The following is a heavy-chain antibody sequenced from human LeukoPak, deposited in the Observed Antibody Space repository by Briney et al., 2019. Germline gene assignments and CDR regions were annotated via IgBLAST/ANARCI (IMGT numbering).Heavy chain of an antibody. Sequence: GASVKVSCKASGYTFTSYGISWVRQAPGQGLEWMGWISAYNGNTNYAQKLQGRVTMTTDTSTSTAYMELRSLRSEDTAVYYCARASTFTYYYDSSGYPDFDYWGQGTLVTVSS. V-gene: IGHV1-18*01. CDR2: ISAYNGNT. D-gene: IGHD3-22*01. J-gene: IGHJ4*02. CDR3: ARASTFTYYYDSSGYPDFDY. CDR1: GYTFTSYG.